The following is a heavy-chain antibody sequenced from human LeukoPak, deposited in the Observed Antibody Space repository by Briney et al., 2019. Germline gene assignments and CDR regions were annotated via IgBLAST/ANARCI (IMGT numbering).Heavy chain of an antibody. D-gene: IGHD6-13*01. CDR2: MNPRSGST. J-gene: IGHJ3*02. CDR1: GYTFTNHD. CDR3: ARDGRGAAAADDPLDI. V-gene: IGHV1-8*01. Sequence: ASVKVSCKASGYTFTNHDFNWMRQAAGQGLGWLGWMNPRSGSTGYAQKFRGRVTMTRDTSITTAYMELSSLTSEDTAVYYCARDGRGAAAADDPLDIWGQGTTVTVPS.